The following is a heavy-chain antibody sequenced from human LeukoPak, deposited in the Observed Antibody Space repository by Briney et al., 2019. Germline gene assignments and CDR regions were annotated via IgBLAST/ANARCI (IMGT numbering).Heavy chain of an antibody. V-gene: IGHV3-30*02. J-gene: IGHJ4*02. D-gene: IGHD6-19*01. CDR1: GFMFRSDG. Sequence: GESPRLSCAASGFMFRSDGMYWVRQAPGKGLEWVAFLRYDGSTYYADSVKGRFTISRDNSQNTLYLQMSSVRGEDTAVYYCAKVNGVAGIDSWGQGTLVTVSS. CDR2: LRYDGST. CDR3: AKVNGVAGIDS.